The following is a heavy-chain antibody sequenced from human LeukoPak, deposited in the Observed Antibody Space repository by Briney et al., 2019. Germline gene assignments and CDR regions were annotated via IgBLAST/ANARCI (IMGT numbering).Heavy chain of an antibody. CDR2: IWYDGSNK. Sequence: GGSLRLSCAVSGFTFSSYGMHWVRQAPGKGLEWVAVIWYDGSNKYYADSVKGRFTISRDNSKNTLYLQMNSLRAEDTAVYYCARDGDYYYYYGMDVWGQGTTVTVSS. V-gene: IGHV3-33*01. CDR3: ARDGDYYYYYGMDV. J-gene: IGHJ6*02. CDR1: GFTFSSYG.